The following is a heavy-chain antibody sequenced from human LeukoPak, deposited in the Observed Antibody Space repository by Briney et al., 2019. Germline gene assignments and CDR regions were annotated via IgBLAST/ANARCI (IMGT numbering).Heavy chain of an antibody. V-gene: IGHV3-48*01. CDR3: AKEMKPWMHFDY. D-gene: IGHD5-12*01. J-gene: IGHJ4*02. CDR2: ISSSSSTI. CDR1: GFTFSSSS. Sequence: GGSLRLSCAASGFTFSSSSMNWVRQAPGKGLEWVSYISSSSSTIHYAESVKGRFTISRDNSKNTLYLQMNSLRAEDTAVYYCAKEMKPWMHFDYWGRGTLVTVSS.